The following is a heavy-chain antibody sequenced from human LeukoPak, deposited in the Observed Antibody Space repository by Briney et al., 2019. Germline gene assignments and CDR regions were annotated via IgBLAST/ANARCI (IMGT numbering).Heavy chain of an antibody. Sequence: GSLRLSCAASGFTFSTYGMHWVRQAPGKGLEWVAFIRSDGSHKYYADSVKGRFTISRDNSKNTLYLQMNSLRAEDTAVYFCAKDLRAYGGKTYFDYWGQGTLVTVSS. CDR3: AKDLRAYGGKTYFDY. CDR2: IRSDGSHK. J-gene: IGHJ4*02. D-gene: IGHD4-23*01. CDR1: GFTFSTYG. V-gene: IGHV3-30*02.